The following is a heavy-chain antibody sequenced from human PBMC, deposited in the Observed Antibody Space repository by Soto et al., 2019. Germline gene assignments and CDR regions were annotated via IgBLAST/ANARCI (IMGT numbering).Heavy chain of an antibody. CDR1: GFTFSDQY. Sequence: EVQLVESGGGLVQPGGSLRISCAASGFTFSDQYMDWVRQAPGKGLEWVGRIRNKANSYTTEYAASVKGRFTISRDDSKNSLYLQMNSLRAEDTAVYYCARPSALLWSAFDIWGQGTMVTVSS. CDR2: IRNKANSYTT. CDR3: ARPSALLWSAFDI. D-gene: IGHD3-10*01. J-gene: IGHJ3*02. V-gene: IGHV3-72*01.